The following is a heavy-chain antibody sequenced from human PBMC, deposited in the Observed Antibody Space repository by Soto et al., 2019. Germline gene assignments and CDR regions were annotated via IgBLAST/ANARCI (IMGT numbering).Heavy chain of an antibody. J-gene: IGHJ4*02. CDR3: ARVPYYYDSSGYRLNPFDY. CDR1: GGSFSGYY. Sequence: QVQLQQWGAGLLKPSETLSLTCAVYGGSFSGYYWSWIRQPPGKGLEWIGEINHSGSTNYNPSLKSRVTISVDTSKNPFSLKLSSVTAADTAVYYCARVPYYYDSSGYRLNPFDYWGQGTLVTVSS. D-gene: IGHD3-22*01. V-gene: IGHV4-34*01. CDR2: INHSGST.